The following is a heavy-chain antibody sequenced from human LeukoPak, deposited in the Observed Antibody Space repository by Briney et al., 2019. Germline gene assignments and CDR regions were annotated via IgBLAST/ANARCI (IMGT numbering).Heavy chain of an antibody. Sequence: GGSLRLSCAGSGFTFSNSGMNWVRQAPGKGLEWVSYISSSRSTIYYADSVKGRFTISRDNARNSLYLQMNSLRDEDTAVYYCARDGCSGGSCLFYWGQGTLVTVSS. D-gene: IGHD2-15*01. CDR2: ISSSRSTI. J-gene: IGHJ4*02. V-gene: IGHV3-48*02. CDR3: ARDGCSGGSCLFY. CDR1: GFTFSNSG.